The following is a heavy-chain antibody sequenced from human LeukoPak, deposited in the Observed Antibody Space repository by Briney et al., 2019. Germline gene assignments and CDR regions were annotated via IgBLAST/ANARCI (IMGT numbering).Heavy chain of an antibody. CDR3: ARLMYSGYEGLDYYFNYIDV. Sequence: SETLSLTCSVSGYSISSAYYWGWIRQPPGKGLEWIGEINRSGSTNYNPSLKSRVTMSVDTSKNQFSLNLSSVTAADTAVYYCARLMYSGYEGLDYYFNYIDVWGKGTTVTISS. CDR1: GYSISSAYY. J-gene: IGHJ6*03. D-gene: IGHD5-12*01. V-gene: IGHV4-38-2*02. CDR2: INRSGST.